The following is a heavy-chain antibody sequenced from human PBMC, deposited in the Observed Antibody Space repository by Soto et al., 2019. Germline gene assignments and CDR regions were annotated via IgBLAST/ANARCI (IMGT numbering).Heavy chain of an antibody. D-gene: IGHD3-22*01. CDR1: GFTFSSYA. V-gene: IGHV3-23*01. CDR3: AKRAPTYYYDSSGYFPFDY. CDR2: ISGSGGST. J-gene: IGHJ4*02. Sequence: GGSLRLSCAASGFTFSSYAMSWVRQAPGKGLEWVSAISGSGGSTYYADSVKGRFTISRDNSKNTLYLQMNSLRAEDTAVYYCAKRAPTYYYDSSGYFPFDYWGQGTLVTVSS.